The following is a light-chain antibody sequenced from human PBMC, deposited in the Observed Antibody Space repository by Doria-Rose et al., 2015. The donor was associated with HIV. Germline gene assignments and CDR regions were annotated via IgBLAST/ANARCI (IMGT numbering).Light chain of an antibody. CDR1: QSFSSTY. V-gene: IGKV3-20*01. Sequence: TQSPGTLSLSPGERATLSCRASQSFSSTYLAWYRQKPGQAPSLLIYDGSTRATGIPDRFSASGSGTDRTLTINRLEPEDFALYYCHQYGTSWTFGQGTKVEI. CDR3: HQYGTSWT. J-gene: IGKJ1*01. CDR2: DGS.